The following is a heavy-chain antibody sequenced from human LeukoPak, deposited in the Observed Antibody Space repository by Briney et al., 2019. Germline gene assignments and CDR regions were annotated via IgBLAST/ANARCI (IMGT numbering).Heavy chain of an antibody. Sequence: SETLSLTCTVSGGSISRYYWSWIRQPPGKGLEWIGYIYYSGSTNYNPSLKSRVTISVDTSKNQFSLKLSSVTAADTAVYYCARGYYFDYWGQGTLVTVSS. CDR3: ARGYYFDY. CDR2: IYYSGST. V-gene: IGHV4-59*01. CDR1: GGSISRYY. J-gene: IGHJ4*02.